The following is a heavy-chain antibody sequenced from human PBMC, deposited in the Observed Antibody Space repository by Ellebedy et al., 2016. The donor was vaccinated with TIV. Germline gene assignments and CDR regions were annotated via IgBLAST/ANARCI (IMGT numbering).Heavy chain of an antibody. D-gene: IGHD2-2*01. CDR1: GFTFSGSA. Sequence: GESLKISCAASGFTFSGSAIHSGRQASAQGLEWVRRIRSIINNHATEYDASVRGRFTISRDDSKNTAFLQMNNLRTEDTAVYYCWAAAGGPLDNWGQGTLVTVSS. CDR2: IRSIINNHAT. CDR3: WAAAGGPLDN. J-gene: IGHJ4*02. V-gene: IGHV3-73*01.